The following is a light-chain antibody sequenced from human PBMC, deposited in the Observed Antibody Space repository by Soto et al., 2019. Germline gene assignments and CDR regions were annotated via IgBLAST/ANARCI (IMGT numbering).Light chain of an antibody. V-gene: IGKV3-20*01. CDR1: QCIASSY. J-gene: IGKJ5*01. CDR2: GAS. Sequence: EIVLTQSPGTLSLSPWEGATLSCRSSQCIASSYLAWYQQRRGQAPRLLIYGASIRATGIPDRFSGSGSETDFTLTISRLEPEDFALYYCKQYGSSAPITFGQGTRLEIK. CDR3: KQYGSSAPIT.